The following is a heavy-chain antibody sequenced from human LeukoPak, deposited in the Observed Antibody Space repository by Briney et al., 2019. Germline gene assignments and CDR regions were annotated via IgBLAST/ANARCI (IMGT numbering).Heavy chain of an antibody. Sequence: GGSLRLSCAASGFTFSTYSMNWVHQAPGKGLEWVSSISSGSGYIYYADSVKGRFTISRDNAKNSLYLQMNSLRAEDTAVYYCARDSGSYYAFDYWGQGTLVTVSS. CDR3: ARDSGSYYAFDY. CDR2: ISSGSGYI. D-gene: IGHD3-10*01. J-gene: IGHJ4*02. V-gene: IGHV3-21*01. CDR1: GFTFSTYS.